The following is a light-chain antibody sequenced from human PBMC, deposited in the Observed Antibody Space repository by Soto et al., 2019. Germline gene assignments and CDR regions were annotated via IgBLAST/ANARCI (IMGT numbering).Light chain of an antibody. CDR1: QSVSSY. Sequence: EIVLTQSPATLSLSPGERATLSCRASQSVSSYLAWYQHKPGQAPRLLIYDASNRATGIPARFSGSGSGTDFPLTISALEPEVLAFYSCQQRSNCPPSFAPGTKLEIK. V-gene: IGKV3-11*01. CDR2: DAS. CDR3: QQRSNCPPS. J-gene: IGKJ2*01.